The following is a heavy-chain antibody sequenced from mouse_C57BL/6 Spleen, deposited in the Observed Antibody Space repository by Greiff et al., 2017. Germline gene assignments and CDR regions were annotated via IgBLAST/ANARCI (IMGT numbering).Heavy chain of an antibody. CDR3: ASGTLYFDY. CDR1: GYTFTSYW. J-gene: IGHJ2*01. V-gene: IGHV1-7*01. CDR2: INPSSGYT. Sequence: QVQLQQSGAELAKPGASVKLSCKASGYTFTSYWMHWVKQRPGQGLEWIGYINPSSGYTKYHQQLKDKATLTADKSSSTAYIQLSSLTYEASSVYYCASGTLYFDYWGQGTTLTVSS. D-gene: IGHD1-1*02.